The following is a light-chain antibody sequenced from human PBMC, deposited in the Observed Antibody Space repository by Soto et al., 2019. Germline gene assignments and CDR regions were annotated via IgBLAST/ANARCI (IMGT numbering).Light chain of an antibody. J-gene: IGKJ1*01. Sequence: DIQMTQSPSTLSASVGDRVTITCRASQSISSYLAWYQQKPGKAPKILIYKASSLESGVPSRFSGSGSGTEFTLTISSRQPDDFATYCCQQYKSYWTFGQGTKVEIK. CDR2: KAS. CDR3: QQYKSYWT. V-gene: IGKV1-5*03. CDR1: QSISSY.